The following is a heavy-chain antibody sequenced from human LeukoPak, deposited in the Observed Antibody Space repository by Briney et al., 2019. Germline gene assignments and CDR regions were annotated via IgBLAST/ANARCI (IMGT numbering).Heavy chain of an antibody. D-gene: IGHD3-10*01. Sequence: PSETLSLTCSVSGGSINSSSHYWGWIRQPPGKGPEWIGSIYYSGSTYYDPSLKSRVTISVDTSKNQFSLKVSSVTAADTAVYYCARVFDSGSQAYFYYMDVWGKGTTVTIFS. J-gene: IGHJ6*03. V-gene: IGHV4-39*07. CDR2: IYYSGST. CDR1: GGSINSSSHY. CDR3: ARVFDSGSQAYFYYMDV.